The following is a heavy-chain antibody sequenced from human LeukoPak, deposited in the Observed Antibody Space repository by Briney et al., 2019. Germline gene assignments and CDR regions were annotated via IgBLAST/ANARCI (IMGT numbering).Heavy chain of an antibody. J-gene: IGHJ4*02. Sequence: SETLSLTCTVSGGSISSYYWSWIRQPPGKGLEWIGYIYYSGSTNYNPSLKSRVTISVDTSKNQFSLKLSSVTAADTAVYYCARAPGIAVAGTHYYFDYWGQGTLVTVSS. V-gene: IGHV4-59*01. CDR1: GGSISSYY. D-gene: IGHD6-19*01. CDR3: ARAPGIAVAGTHYYFDY. CDR2: IYYSGST.